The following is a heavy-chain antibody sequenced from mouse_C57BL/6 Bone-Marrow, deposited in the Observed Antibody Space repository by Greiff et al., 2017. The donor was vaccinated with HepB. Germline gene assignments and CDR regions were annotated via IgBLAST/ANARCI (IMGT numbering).Heavy chain of an antibody. CDR2: IDPEDGDT. Sequence: EVKLLESGAELVRPGASVKLSCTASGFNIKDYYMHWVKQRPEQGLEWIGRIDPEDGDTEYAPKFQGKATMTADTSSNTAYLQLSSLTSEDTAVYYCTYYYGSNYFDYWGQGTTLTVSS. D-gene: IGHD1-1*01. J-gene: IGHJ2*01. CDR1: GFNIKDYY. V-gene: IGHV14-1*01. CDR3: TYYYGSNYFDY.